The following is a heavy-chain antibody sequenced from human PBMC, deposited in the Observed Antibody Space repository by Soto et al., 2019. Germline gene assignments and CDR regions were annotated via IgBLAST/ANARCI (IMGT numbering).Heavy chain of an antibody. V-gene: IGHV3-74*01. Sequence: PGGSLRLSCAASGFTFSSYWMHWVRQAPGKGLVWVSRINSDGSSTSYADSVKGRFTISRDNAKNTLYLQMNSLRAEDTAVYYCARGGYSGYVYYYYYGMDVWGQETTVTVSS. CDR2: INSDGSST. D-gene: IGHD5-12*01. CDR3: ARGGYSGYVYYYYYGMDV. CDR1: GFTFSSYW. J-gene: IGHJ6*02.